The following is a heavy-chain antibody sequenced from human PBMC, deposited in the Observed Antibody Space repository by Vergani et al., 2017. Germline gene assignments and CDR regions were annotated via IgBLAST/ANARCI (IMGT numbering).Heavy chain of an antibody. J-gene: IGHJ4*02. CDR3: AKELVAVAWRYFDY. D-gene: IGHD6-19*01. Sequence: QVQLVESGGGVVQPGRSLRLSCAASGFTFSSYGMHWVRQAPGKGLEWVAVISSDGSNKYYADSVKGRFTISRDNSKNTLYLRMNSLSAEDTAVYYCAKELVAVAWRYFDYGGQGTLVTVSS. CDR1: GFTFSSYG. V-gene: IGHV3-30*18. CDR2: ISSDGSNK.